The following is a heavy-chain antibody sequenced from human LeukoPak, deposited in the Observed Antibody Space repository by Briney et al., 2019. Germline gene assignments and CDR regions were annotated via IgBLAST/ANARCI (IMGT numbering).Heavy chain of an antibody. CDR2: IYWDDDK. V-gene: IGHV2-5*02. Sequence: TLSLTCAVSGYSISSGYYWGWIRQPPGKALEWLALIYWDDDKRYSPSLKSRLTITKDTSKNQVVLTMTNMDPVDTATHYCAHLAKYGAVFDYWGQGTLVTVSS. CDR1: GYSISSGYYW. J-gene: IGHJ4*02. CDR3: AHLAKYGAVFDY. D-gene: IGHD2-2*01.